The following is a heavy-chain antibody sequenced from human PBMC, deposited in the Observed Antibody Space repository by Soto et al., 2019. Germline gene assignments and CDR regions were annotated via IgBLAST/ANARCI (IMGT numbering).Heavy chain of an antibody. Sequence: SETLSLTCTVSGGSISSYYWSWVRQPPWKGLEWIGYMYYSGSTNYNPSLKSRVTMSVDTSQKRFSLKLTSVTAADTPIYDCKESSDWSRALDYWGQGAMVTVSS. CDR1: GGSISSYY. CDR2: MYYSGST. V-gene: IGHV4-59*01. CDR3: KESSDWSRALDY. D-gene: IGHD6-19*01. J-gene: IGHJ4*02.